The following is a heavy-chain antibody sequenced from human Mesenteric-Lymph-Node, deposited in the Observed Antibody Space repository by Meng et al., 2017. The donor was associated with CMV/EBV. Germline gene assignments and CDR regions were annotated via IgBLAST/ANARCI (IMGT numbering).Heavy chain of an antibody. CDR3: ARDSLELRY. V-gene: IGHV3-21*06. J-gene: IGHJ4*02. CDR1: GFTFSLYT. CDR2: ISEGNRYI. Sequence: GGSLRLSCAASGFTFSLYTLAWVRQAPGKGLECVASISEGNRYIYYADSVKGRFTISRDDARTSLSLQMNGLRAEDTAVYYCARDSLELRYWGQGTLVTVSS. D-gene: IGHD3-3*01.